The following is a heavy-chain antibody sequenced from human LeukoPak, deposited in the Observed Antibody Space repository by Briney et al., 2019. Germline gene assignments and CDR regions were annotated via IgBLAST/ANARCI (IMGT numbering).Heavy chain of an antibody. Sequence: PGGSLRLSCVASGFTFSSYEINWVRQAPGKGLEWVSYISSSGRTIYYADSVQGRFTISRDNAKNSLYLQMNSLRAEDTAVDYCARDPGQRDYGDYTYYFDYWGQGTLVTVSS. CDR2: ISSSGRTI. CDR1: GFTFSSYE. CDR3: ARDPGQRDYGDYTYYFDY. J-gene: IGHJ4*02. D-gene: IGHD4-17*01. V-gene: IGHV3-48*03.